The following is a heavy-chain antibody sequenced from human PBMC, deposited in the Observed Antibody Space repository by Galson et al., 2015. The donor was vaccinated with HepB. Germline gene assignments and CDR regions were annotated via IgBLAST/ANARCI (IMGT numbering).Heavy chain of an antibody. CDR2: INQDGSEI. CDR3: AGDKWFGELLPNYYDY. D-gene: IGHD3-10*01. V-gene: IGHV3-7*01. J-gene: IGHJ4*02. Sequence: SLRLSCAASGFTFSSYWMTWVRQAPGKGLEWVANINQDGSEISYVDSIKGRFTISRDIAKNSVYLEMDSLRAEDTAVYYCAGDKWFGELLPNYYDYWGQGALVTVSS. CDR1: GFTFSSYW.